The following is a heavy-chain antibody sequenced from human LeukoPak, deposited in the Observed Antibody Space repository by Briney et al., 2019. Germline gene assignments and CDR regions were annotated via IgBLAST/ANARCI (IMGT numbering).Heavy chain of an antibody. J-gene: IGHJ4*02. CDR3: ARVSYDSSGYYYDY. V-gene: IGHV4-59*01. CDR2: IYYSGST. D-gene: IGHD3-22*01. Sequence: SETLSLTCAVSGGSISSYSWSWIRQLPGKGLEWIGYIYYSGSTNYNPSLKSRVTISVDTSKNQFSLKLSSVTAADTAVYYCARVSYDSSGYYYDYWGQGALVTVSS. CDR1: GGSISSYS.